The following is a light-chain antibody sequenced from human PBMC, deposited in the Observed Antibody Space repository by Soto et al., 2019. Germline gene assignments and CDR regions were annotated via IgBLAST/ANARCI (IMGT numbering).Light chain of an antibody. CDR2: GAS. Sequence: EIVMTQSPATLSVSPGERATLSCRASQTVSSNLAWYQQKPGQAPRLLFYGASTRATGIPARFSGSGSGTDFTLTTRSLQSEDFEVYYCKKYNNWRATLGKGTKGDIK. CDR1: QTVSSN. CDR3: KKYNNWRAT. V-gene: IGKV3-15*01. J-gene: IGKJ1*01.